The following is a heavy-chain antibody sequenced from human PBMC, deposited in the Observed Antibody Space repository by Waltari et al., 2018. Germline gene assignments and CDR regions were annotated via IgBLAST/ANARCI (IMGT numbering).Heavy chain of an antibody. D-gene: IGHD6-13*01. CDR3: ASSSSWTTYYYYYMDV. Sequence: QVQLVQSGAEVKKPGSSVKVSCKASGGTFSSYAISWVRQATGQGLEWMGGIIPILGIANYAQKFQGRVTITADKSTSTAYMELSSLRSEDTAVYYCASSSSWTTYYYYYMDVWGKGTTVTVSS. CDR2: IIPILGIA. V-gene: IGHV1-69*10. J-gene: IGHJ6*03. CDR1: GGTFSSYA.